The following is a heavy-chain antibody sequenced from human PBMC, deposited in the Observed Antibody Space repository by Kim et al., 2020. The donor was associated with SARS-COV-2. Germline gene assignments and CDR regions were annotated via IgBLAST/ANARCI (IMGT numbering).Heavy chain of an antibody. CDR3: ARLSSDRDGMDV. V-gene: IGHV5-51*01. J-gene: IGHJ6*02. D-gene: IGHD3-10*01. Sequence: RYTQPFQGQATISADKSISTAYLQWSSLKASDTAMYYCARLSSDRDGMDVWGQGTTVTVSS.